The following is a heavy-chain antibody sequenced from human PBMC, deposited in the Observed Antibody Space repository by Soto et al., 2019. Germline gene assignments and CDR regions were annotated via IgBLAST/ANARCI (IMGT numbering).Heavy chain of an antibody. CDR3: ARDLGLSGYWWFDP. V-gene: IGHV4-30-4*01. J-gene: IGHJ5*02. Sequence: QVQLQESGPGLVKPSQTLSLTCTVSGGSISSGNYYWSWIRQPPGKGLEWIGYIYYSGSTYYNPSLKSRVTISVDTSKNQFSLRLSSVTAADTAVYYCARDLGLSGYWWFDPWGQGTLVTVSS. CDR2: IYYSGST. CDR1: GGSISSGNYY. D-gene: IGHD3-22*01.